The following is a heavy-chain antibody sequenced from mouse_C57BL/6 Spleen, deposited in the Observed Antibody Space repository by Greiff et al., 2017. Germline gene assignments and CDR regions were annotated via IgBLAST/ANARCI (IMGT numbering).Heavy chain of an antibody. V-gene: IGHV1-52*01. J-gene: IGHJ2*01. CDR2: IDPSDSET. D-gene: IGHD4-1*01. CDR3: ARFNWSGFDY. CDR1: GYTFTSYW. Sequence: QVQLQQSGAELVRPGSSVKLSCKASGYTFTSYWMHWVKQRPIQGLEWIGNIDPSDSETHYNQKFKDKATLTVDKSSSTAYMQLSSLTSEDSAVYYCARFNWSGFDYWGQGTTLTVSS.